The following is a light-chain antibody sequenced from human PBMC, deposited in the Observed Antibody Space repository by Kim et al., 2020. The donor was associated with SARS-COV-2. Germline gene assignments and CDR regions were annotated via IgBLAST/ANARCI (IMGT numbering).Light chain of an antibody. CDR3: QQYNNWPRT. CDR2: GAS. V-gene: IGKV3-15*01. CDR1: QSVRRN. J-gene: IGKJ1*01. Sequence: EIVMTQSPATLSVSPGERATLSCRASQSVRRNLAWYQQKPGQAPRLLIYGASTRAAGIPDRFSGSGSGTEFTLTISSLQSEDFVVFFCQQYNNWPRTFGQGNKVEIK.